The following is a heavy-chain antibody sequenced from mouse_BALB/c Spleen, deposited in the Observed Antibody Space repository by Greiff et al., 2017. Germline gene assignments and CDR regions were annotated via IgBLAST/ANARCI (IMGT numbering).Heavy chain of an antibody. D-gene: IGHD1-1*01. CDR1: GFTFSDFY. CDR2: SRNKANDYTT. Sequence: DVKLVESGGGLVQPGGSLRLSCATSGFTFSDFYMEWVRQPPGKRLEWIAASRNKANDYTTEYSASVKGRFIVSRDTSQSILYLQMNALRAEDTAMYYSARDDYGSFDYWGQGTTLTGSS. J-gene: IGHJ2*01. CDR3: ARDDYGSFDY. V-gene: IGHV7-1*02.